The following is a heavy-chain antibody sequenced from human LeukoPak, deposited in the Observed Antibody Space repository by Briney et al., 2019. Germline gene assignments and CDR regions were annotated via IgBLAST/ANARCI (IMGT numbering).Heavy chain of an antibody. V-gene: IGHV3-20*04. CDR1: GFTFDDYG. Sequence: PGGSLRLSCAASGFTFDDYGMTWVRQVPGKGLEWIAEINWIGDTTRYGDSVKGQFTISRDNAKNSLDLQINSLRVEDTAFYYCATNPPGRTYLQDWGQGTLVTVSS. D-gene: IGHD1-1*01. J-gene: IGHJ1*01. CDR3: ATNPPGRTYLQD. CDR2: INWIGDTT.